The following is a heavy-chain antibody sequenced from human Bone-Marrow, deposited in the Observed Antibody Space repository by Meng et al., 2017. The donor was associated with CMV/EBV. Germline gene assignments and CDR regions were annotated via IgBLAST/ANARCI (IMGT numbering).Heavy chain of an antibody. CDR2: VYYTGSS. D-gene: IGHD2-2*02. J-gene: IGHJ5*02. CDR3: AGYKTWDWFDP. CDR1: GGSISSYY. Sequence: GSLRLSCSVSGGSISSYYWSWIRQPPGKGLEWIGYVYYTGSSKYNPSLKSRVSISIDMSKNHFSLKLNSVTAADTAVYFCAGYKTWDWFDPWGQGNLVTVSS. V-gene: IGHV4-59*01.